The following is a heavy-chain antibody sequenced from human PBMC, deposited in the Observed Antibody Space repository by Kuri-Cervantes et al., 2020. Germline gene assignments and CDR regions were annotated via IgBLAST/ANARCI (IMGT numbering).Heavy chain of an antibody. CDR2: INHSGSX. Sequence: SQTLSLTCAVYGGSFSGYYLSWIRQPPGKGLEWXGEINHSGSXNYNPSLKSRVTXSVDTSKNQFSLKVSSVTAXDTAVXYCAXXSLERAYWGQGTLVTVSS. V-gene: IGHV4-34*01. D-gene: IGHD1-1*01. CDR1: GGSFSGYY. J-gene: IGHJ4*02. CDR3: AXXSLERAY.